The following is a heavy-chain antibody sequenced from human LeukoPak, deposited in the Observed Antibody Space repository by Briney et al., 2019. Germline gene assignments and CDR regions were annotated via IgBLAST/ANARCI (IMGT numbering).Heavy chain of an antibody. Sequence: PGGSPRLSCAASGFTFSSYSMNWVRQAPGKGLEWVSYISSRSSTIYYADSVKGRFTISRDNAKNSLYLQMNSLRAEDTAVYYCARALGYCSSASCYYFDNWGQGTLVTVSS. V-gene: IGHV3-48*01. CDR2: ISSRSSTI. CDR3: ARALGYCSSASCYYFDN. D-gene: IGHD2-2*01. CDR1: GFTFSSYS. J-gene: IGHJ4*02.